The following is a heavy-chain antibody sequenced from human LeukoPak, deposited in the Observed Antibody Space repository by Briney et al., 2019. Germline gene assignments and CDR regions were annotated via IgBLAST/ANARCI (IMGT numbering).Heavy chain of an antibody. V-gene: IGHV1-18*01. CDR3: ARGQAAYYYDSSGTILTTEVAHFDY. Sequence: ASVKVSCKASGYTFTSYGISWVRQAPGQGLEWMGWISAYNGNTNYAQKLQGRVTMTTDTSTSTAYMELRSPRSDDTAVYYCARGQAAYYYDSSGTILTTEVAHFDYWGQGTLVTVSS. D-gene: IGHD3-22*01. CDR2: ISAYNGNT. J-gene: IGHJ4*02. CDR1: GYTFTSYG.